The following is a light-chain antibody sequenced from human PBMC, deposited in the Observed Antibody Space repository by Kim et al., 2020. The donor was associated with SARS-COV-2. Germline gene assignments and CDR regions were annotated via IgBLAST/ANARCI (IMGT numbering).Light chain of an antibody. Sequence: EIVMTQSPATLSVSPGERATLSCRASQSVSTNLAWYQQKPGQAPRLLIYDASTRATGTPARFSGSASETEFTLTISSLQSEDFAIYYCQQDNKWGGTFGQGTKVDIK. CDR3: QQDNKWGGT. CDR1: QSVSTN. CDR2: DAS. J-gene: IGKJ1*01. V-gene: IGKV3-15*01.